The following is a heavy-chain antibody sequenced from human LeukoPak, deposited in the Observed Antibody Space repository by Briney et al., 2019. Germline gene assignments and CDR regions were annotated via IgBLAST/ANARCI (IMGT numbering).Heavy chain of an antibody. CDR2: IYSGGGT. CDR1: GFTVSSNY. V-gene: IGHV3-53*01. CDR3: ARAAIIAAGRTGYYFDY. D-gene: IGHD6-25*01. J-gene: IGHJ4*02. Sequence: GGSLRLSCAASGFTVSSNYISWVRQAPGKGLEWVSVIYSGGGTNYADSVKGRFTISRDNSKNTLYLQMNSLRAEDTAVYYCARAAIIAAGRTGYYFDYWGQGTLVTVSS.